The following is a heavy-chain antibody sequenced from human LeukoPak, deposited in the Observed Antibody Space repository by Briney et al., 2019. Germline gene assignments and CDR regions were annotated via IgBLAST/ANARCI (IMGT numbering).Heavy chain of an antibody. J-gene: IGHJ6*04. CDR3: ATFVGMESGPYTVPGGLLV. V-gene: IGHV3-7*01. CDR1: AFTPTTLW. D-gene: IGHD3-16*01. CDR2: INHDGTEK. Sequence: GGSLSLSCVAFAFTPTTLWMTWVRLAPGKGLEWWANINHDGTEKYYLDSVRGPFTISRDNANNSLYLQLNSLTAADTAVYYCATFVGMESGPYTVPGGLLVWGKGTTVIVSS.